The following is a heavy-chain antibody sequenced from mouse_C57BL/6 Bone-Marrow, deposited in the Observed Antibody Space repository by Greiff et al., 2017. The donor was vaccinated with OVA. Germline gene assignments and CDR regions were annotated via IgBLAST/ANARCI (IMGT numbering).Heavy chain of an antibody. Sequence: VQLKHSGPVLVKPGASVKMSCKASGYTFTDYYMNWVKQSHGKSLEWIGVINPYNGGTSYNQKFKGKATLTVDKSSSTAYMELNSLTSEDSAVYYCARSVVRYYFDYWGQGTTLTVSS. V-gene: IGHV1-19*01. J-gene: IGHJ2*01. D-gene: IGHD1-1*02. CDR1: GYTFTDYY. CDR3: ARSVVRYYFDY. CDR2: INPYNGGT.